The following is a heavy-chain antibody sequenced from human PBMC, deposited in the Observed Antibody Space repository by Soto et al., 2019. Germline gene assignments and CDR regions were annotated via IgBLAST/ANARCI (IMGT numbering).Heavy chain of an antibody. CDR1: GGSISSSSYY. J-gene: IGHJ6*03. CDR3: ASLQPGIAVAGTPLGDYYYYMDV. D-gene: IGHD6-19*01. V-gene: IGHV4-39*01. CDR2: IYYSGST. Sequence: SETLSLTCTVSGGSISSSSYYWGWIRQPPGKGLEWIGSIYYSGSTYYNPSLKSRVTISVDTSKNQFSLKLSSLTAADTAVYYCASLQPGIAVAGTPLGDYYYYMDVWGKGTTVTVSS.